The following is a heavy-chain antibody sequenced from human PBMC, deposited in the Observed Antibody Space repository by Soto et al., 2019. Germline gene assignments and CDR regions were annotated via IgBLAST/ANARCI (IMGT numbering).Heavy chain of an antibody. CDR3: ARIRQLVPDYYYYMDV. Sequence: SGPTLVNPTQTLTLTCTFSGFSLSTSGMCVSWIRQPPGKALEWLARIDWDDDKYYSTSLKTRLTISKDTSKNQVVLTMTNMDPVDTATYYCARIRQLVPDYYYYMDVWGKGTTVTVSS. D-gene: IGHD6-6*01. CDR2: IDWDDDK. J-gene: IGHJ6*03. V-gene: IGHV2-70*11. CDR1: GFSLSTSGMC.